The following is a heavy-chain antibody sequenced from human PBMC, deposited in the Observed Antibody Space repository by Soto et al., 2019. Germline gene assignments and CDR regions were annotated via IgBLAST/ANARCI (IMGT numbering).Heavy chain of an antibody. Sequence: EVQLVESGGGLVQPGGSLRLSCAASGFTSSSYEMNWVRQAPGKGLEWVSYISSSGSTIYYADSVKGRFTISRDNAKNSLYLQMNSLRAEDTAVYYCARDLSPLRGGYWGQGTLVTVSS. D-gene: IGHD3-10*01. CDR3: ARDLSPLRGGY. J-gene: IGHJ4*02. V-gene: IGHV3-48*03. CDR2: ISSSGSTI. CDR1: GFTSSSYE.